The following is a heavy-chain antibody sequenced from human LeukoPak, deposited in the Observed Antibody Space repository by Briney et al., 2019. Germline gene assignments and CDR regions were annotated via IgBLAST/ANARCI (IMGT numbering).Heavy chain of an antibody. CDR1: GFTFSSYG. V-gene: IGHV3-33*06. CDR2: IWYDGSNK. Sequence: GGSLRLSCAASGFTFSSYGMHWVRQAPGKGLEWVAVIWYDGSNKYYADSVKGRFTISRDNSKNTLYLQMNSLRAEDTAVYYCANGNRCTSPNCLGYYYFYMDVWGKGTMVTVSS. CDR3: ANGNRCTSPNCLGYYYFYMDV. J-gene: IGHJ6*03. D-gene: IGHD2-8*01.